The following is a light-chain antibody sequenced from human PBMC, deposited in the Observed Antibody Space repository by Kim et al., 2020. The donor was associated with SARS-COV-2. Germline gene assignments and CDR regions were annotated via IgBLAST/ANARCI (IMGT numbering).Light chain of an antibody. J-gene: IGLJ2*01. CDR3: TSYAGSNIVV. Sequence: GQSVTISCTGTSRDVGDYNYVSWYQQHPGKAPKLMLYDVSKRPSGVPDRFSGSKSGNTASLTVSGLQAEDEADYYCTSYAGSNIVVFGGGTQLTVL. V-gene: IGLV2-8*01. CDR1: SRDVGDYNY. CDR2: DVS.